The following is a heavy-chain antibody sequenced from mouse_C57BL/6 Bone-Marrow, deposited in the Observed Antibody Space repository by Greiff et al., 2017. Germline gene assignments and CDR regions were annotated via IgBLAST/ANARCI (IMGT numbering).Heavy chain of an antibody. CDR3: AREGPYYYGSSSYWYFDV. Sequence: QVQLQQSGAELARPGASVKLSCKASGYTFTSYGISWVKQRTGQGLEWIGEIYPRSGNTYYNEKFKGKATLTADKSSSTAYMELRSLTSEDSAVYFCAREGPYYYGSSSYWYFDVWGTGTTVTVSS. CDR1: GYTFTSYG. V-gene: IGHV1-81*01. J-gene: IGHJ1*03. CDR2: IYPRSGNT. D-gene: IGHD1-1*01.